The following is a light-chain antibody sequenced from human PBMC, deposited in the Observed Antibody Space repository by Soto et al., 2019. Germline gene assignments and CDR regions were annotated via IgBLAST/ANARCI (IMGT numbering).Light chain of an antibody. V-gene: IGKV1-33*01. CDR3: QQYYTVPVT. CDR1: QDVNNS. CDR2: DVS. Sequence: DIQMTQSPSSLSASIGDRVTITCQASQDVNNSLNWYQQKPRKAPNLLIYDVSNLGTGVPSRFGGSGSGTDFTFTISRLQPEDIGAYYCQQYYTVPVTFGQGTRLEI. J-gene: IGKJ5*01.